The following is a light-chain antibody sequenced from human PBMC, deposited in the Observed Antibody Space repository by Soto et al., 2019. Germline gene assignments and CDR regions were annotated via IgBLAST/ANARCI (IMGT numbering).Light chain of an antibody. CDR3: QQYNSFIWT. J-gene: IGKJ1*01. CDR2: KAS. Sequence: DIQMTQSPSTLSASVGDRVTIICRASQSISSWLAWYQQKAGKAPKLLISKASNLDSGVPSRFSGSGSGTEFNLTISSLQPDDFATYYCQQYNSFIWTFGQGTKVDIK. CDR1: QSISSW. V-gene: IGKV1-5*03.